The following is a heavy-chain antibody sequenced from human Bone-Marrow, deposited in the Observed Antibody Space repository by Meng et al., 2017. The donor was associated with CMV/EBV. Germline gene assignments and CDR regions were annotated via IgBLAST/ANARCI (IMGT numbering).Heavy chain of an antibody. D-gene: IGHD3-22*01. CDR1: GYTFSNYG. J-gene: IGHJ3*02. Sequence: ASVKVSCKASGYTFSNYGISWVRQAPGQGLEWMGWIIAYNGNTNYVQKLQGRVTMTTDTSTSTAYMELRSLRSDDTAVYYCARKTYYYYSSGQVDAFDIWGQGTMVTVSS. V-gene: IGHV1-18*01. CDR2: IIAYNGNT. CDR3: ARKTYYYYSSGQVDAFDI.